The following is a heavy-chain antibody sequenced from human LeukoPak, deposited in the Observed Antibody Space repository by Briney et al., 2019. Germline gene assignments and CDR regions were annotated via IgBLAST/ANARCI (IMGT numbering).Heavy chain of an antibody. Sequence: ASVKVSFKISGYSLTEVSMHWVRQAPGKGLEWMGGFAPGDGETIYAQNFQGRLIVTEDTSTDTAYMELSSLRSDDTAVYYCATEIVGYGDVNYFDSWGQGTLVTVSS. D-gene: IGHD4-17*01. V-gene: IGHV1-24*01. CDR3: ATEIVGYGDVNYFDS. CDR1: GYSLTEVS. J-gene: IGHJ4*02. CDR2: FAPGDGET.